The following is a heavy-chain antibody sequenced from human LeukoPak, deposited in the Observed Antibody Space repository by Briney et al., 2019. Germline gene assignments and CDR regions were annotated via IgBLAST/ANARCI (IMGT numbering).Heavy chain of an antibody. V-gene: IGHV3-7*01. D-gene: IGHD6-19*01. CDR3: ASAYSSGWYLYFGY. CDR2: IKQDGSEK. CDR1: RFTFSNYW. J-gene: IGHJ4*02. Sequence: GGSLRLSCADSRFTFSNYWMSWVRQAPGKGLEWVANIKQDGSEKYYVDSVKGRFTISRDNSKNTLYLQMNSLRAEDTAVYYCASAYSSGWYLYFGYWGQGTLVTVSS.